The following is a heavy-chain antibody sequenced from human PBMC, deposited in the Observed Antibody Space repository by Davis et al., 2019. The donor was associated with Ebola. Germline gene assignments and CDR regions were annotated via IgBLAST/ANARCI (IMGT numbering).Heavy chain of an antibody. J-gene: IGHJ6*02. CDR3: ARRGFMDV. CDR1: GGSVSSGSYY. Sequence: SETLSLTCTVSGGSVSSGSYYWSWIRQPPGKGLEWIGYIYYSGNTNYNPSLKSRVTISIDTSKNQFSLKLSSVTAADTAVYYCARRGFMDVWGHGTTVTVSS. CDR2: IYYSGNT. V-gene: IGHV4-61*01.